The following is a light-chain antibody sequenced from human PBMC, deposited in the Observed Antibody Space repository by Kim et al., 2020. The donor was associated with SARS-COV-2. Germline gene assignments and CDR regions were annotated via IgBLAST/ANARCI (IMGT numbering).Light chain of an antibody. CDR1: QDISNY. J-gene: IGKJ1*01. V-gene: IGKV1-27*01. Sequence: ASVGNSVTTSCRARQDISNYLAWFQLKPGKAPKLLIYAASALQPGVPSRFSGSGSGTDFTLTVTSLQPEDVATYYCQKCDSAPWTFGQGTKVEIK. CDR2: AAS. CDR3: QKCDSAPWT.